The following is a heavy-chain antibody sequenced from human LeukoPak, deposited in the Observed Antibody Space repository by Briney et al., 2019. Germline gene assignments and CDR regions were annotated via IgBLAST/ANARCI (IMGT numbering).Heavy chain of an antibody. D-gene: IGHD1-14*01. CDR1: GGTFSSYA. V-gene: IGHV1-69*01. CDR2: IIPIFGTA. CDR3: ARDDRWRTGGSDY. Sequence: VKVSCKASGGTFSSYAINWVRQAPGQGLEWMGGIIPIFGTANYAQKFQGRVTITADESTSTAYMELSSLRSEDTAVYYCARDDRWRTGGSDYWGQGTLVTVSS. J-gene: IGHJ4*02.